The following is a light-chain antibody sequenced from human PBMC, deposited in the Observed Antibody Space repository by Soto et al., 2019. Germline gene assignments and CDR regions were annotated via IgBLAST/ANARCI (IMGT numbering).Light chain of an antibody. CDR3: QQRSNWPPWT. V-gene: IGKV3-11*01. CDR1: QSVSRR. CDR2: DAS. Sequence: IVLTQSPATLSLSPGERATLSCRASQSVSRRLAWYQQKPGQAPRLLIYDASNRATGIPARFSGSGSGTDFTLTISSLEPEDFAVYYCQQRSNWPPWTFGQGTKMEIK. J-gene: IGKJ1*01.